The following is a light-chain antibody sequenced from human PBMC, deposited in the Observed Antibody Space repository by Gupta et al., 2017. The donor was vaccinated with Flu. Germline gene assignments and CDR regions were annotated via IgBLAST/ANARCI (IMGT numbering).Light chain of an antibody. CDR3: SSYTSGNTREV. V-gene: IGLV2-14*01. J-gene: IGLJ1*01. CDR1: SSDVVGYNY. Sequence: SSDVVGYNYVPWNQQHPGKAPKPMIYEVSYRPSGVSNRFSGSKSGNPASLTISGFQAEDEADYYGSSYTSGNTREVFGTGTRVTVL. CDR2: EVS.